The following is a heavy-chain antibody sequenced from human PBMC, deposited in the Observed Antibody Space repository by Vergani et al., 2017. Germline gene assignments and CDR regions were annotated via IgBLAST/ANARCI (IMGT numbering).Heavy chain of an antibody. D-gene: IGHD7-27*01. CDR3: ARPNWGYGGMDV. Sequence: QVQLVQSGAEVKKPGSSVKVSCKASGATFRSNTISWVRQVPGQGLEWMGRIIPVLGKTKYAQDFQGRLTITADTSTSTAYMELTSLRSQDTAVYYCARPNWGYGGMDVWGQGTTVTVSS. CDR1: GATFRSNT. V-gene: IGHV1-69*02. CDR2: IIPVLGKT. J-gene: IGHJ6*02.